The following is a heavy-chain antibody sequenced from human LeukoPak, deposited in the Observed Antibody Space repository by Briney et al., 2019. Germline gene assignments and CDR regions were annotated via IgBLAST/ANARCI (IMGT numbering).Heavy chain of an antibody. CDR2: ISSSGSTI. CDR1: GVTFSSYE. CDR3: ARNFGDDAFDI. J-gene: IGHJ3*02. D-gene: IGHD3-10*01. Sequence: GGSLRLSCAASGVTFSSYEMNWVRQAPGKGLEWVSYISSSGSTIYYADSVKGRFTISRDNAKNSLYLQMNSLRAEDTAVYYCARNFGDDAFDIWGQGTMVTVSS. V-gene: IGHV3-48*03.